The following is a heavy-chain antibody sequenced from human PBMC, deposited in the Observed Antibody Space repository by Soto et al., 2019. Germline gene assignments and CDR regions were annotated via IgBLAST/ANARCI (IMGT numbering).Heavy chain of an antibody. V-gene: IGHV4-4*07. Sequence: KTSETLSLTCVVSSGSITDYSWTWIRRPAGKGLEWIGLIYSSGTTSYNPSLESRVTMSLDTSKKSFSLELTSVTAADTAVYYCARVFYTDSSGYPRPIFDSWVPGTLVTVSS. J-gene: IGHJ4*02. CDR1: SGSITDYS. D-gene: IGHD3-22*01. CDR3: ARVFYTDSSGYPRPIFDS. CDR2: IYSSGTT.